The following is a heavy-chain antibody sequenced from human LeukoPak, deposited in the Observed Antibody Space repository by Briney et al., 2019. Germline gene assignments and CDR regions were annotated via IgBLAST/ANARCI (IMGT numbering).Heavy chain of an antibody. Sequence: GGSLRLSCAASGFTFSGYTMNWVRQAPGKGLEWVSSISSSSSYIYYADSVKGRFTISRDNAKNSLYLQMNSLRAEDTAVYYCARVGSSSSGPFDYWGQGTLVTVSS. V-gene: IGHV3-21*01. CDR3: ARVGSSSSGPFDY. J-gene: IGHJ4*02. CDR2: ISSSSSYI. D-gene: IGHD6-6*01. CDR1: GFTFSGYT.